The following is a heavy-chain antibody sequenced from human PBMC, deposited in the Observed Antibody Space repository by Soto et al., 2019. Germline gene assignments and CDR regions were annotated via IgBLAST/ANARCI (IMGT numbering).Heavy chain of an antibody. V-gene: IGHV1-69*01. CDR2: SILTFGTA. CDR1: GGTFSSYA. D-gene: IGHD2-15*01. Sequence: QVQLVQSGAEVKKPGSSVKVSCKASGGTFSSYAISWVRQAPGQGLEWRGGSILTFGTANYAQKFQGRVTITADESTSTAYMELSSLRSEDTAVYYCARARGLYCSGGSCYSTYNWFDPWGQGTLVTVSS. CDR3: ARARGLYCSGGSCYSTYNWFDP. J-gene: IGHJ5*02.